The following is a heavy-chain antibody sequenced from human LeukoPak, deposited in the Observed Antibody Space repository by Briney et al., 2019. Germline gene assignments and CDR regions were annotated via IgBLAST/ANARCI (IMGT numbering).Heavy chain of an antibody. Sequence: SETLSLTCTVSGGSISSYYWSWIRQPPGKGLEWIGYIYYSGSTNCNPSLKSRVTISVDTSKNQFSLKLSSVTAADTAVYYCARSSLGEGENYWGQGTLVTVSS. CDR1: GGSISSYY. D-gene: IGHD3-16*01. J-gene: IGHJ4*02. CDR2: IYYSGST. CDR3: ARSSLGEGENY. V-gene: IGHV4-59*01.